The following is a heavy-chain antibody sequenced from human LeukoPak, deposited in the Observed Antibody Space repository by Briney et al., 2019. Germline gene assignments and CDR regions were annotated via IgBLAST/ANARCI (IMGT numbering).Heavy chain of an antibody. J-gene: IGHJ5*02. Sequence: SETLSLTCTVSGGSISSYYWSWIRQPAGKGLEWIGRIHTSGSTNYNPSLKSRVTMSVDTSKNQFSLKLSSVTAADTAVYYCARDQGGTEDYDFWSGYSDWFDPWGQGTLVTVSS. V-gene: IGHV4-4*07. CDR1: GGSISSYY. CDR2: IHTSGST. D-gene: IGHD3-3*01. CDR3: ARDQGGTEDYDFWSGYSDWFDP.